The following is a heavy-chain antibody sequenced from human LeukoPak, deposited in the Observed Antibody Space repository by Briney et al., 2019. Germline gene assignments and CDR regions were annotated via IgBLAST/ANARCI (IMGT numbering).Heavy chain of an antibody. D-gene: IGHD4-23*01. J-gene: IGHJ4*02. CDR1: GFTFSSYS. Sequence: KPGGSLRLSCAASGFTFSSYSMNWVRQAPGKGLEWVSSISSSSSYIYYADSVKGRFTISRDNAKNSLYLQMNSLRDEDTAVYYCVRDGAVATWDYFDYWGQGTLVTVSS. CDR2: ISSSSSYI. V-gene: IGHV3-21*01. CDR3: VRDGAVATWDYFDY.